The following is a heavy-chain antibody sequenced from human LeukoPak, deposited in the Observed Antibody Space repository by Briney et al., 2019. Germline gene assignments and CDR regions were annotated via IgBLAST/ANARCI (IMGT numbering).Heavy chain of an antibody. CDR1: GGSISSGGYY. J-gene: IGHJ4*02. V-gene: IGHV4-30-2*01. D-gene: IGHD5-12*01. CDR2: IYHSGST. CDR3: ARGYSGYGYFDY. Sequence: SETLSLTCTVSGGSISSGGYYWSWIRQPPGKGLEWIGYIYHSGSTYYNPSLKSRVTISVDRSKNQFSLKLSSVTAADTAVYYCARGYSGYGYFDYWGQGTLVTVSS.